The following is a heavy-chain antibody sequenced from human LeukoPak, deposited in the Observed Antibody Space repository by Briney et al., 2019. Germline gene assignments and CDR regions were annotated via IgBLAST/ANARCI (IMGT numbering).Heavy chain of an antibody. D-gene: IGHD3-22*01. CDR1: GDSVSRSDSY. V-gene: IGHV4-39*01. CDR3: ARRRYYDGSGYLE. CDR2: IYYSGRT. J-gene: IGHJ1*01. Sequence: SETLSLTCSVSGDSVSRSDSYWVWIRQPPGKGLEWIGTIYYSGRTYYSPSLKSRVTMSVDPSNNQFSLTLRSVTAADTAVYYCARRRYYDGSGYLEWGQGTLLSVSS.